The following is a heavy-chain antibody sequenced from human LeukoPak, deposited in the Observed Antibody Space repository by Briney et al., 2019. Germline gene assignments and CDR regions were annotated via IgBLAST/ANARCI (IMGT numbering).Heavy chain of an antibody. CDR3: AKITESLTAAGKRSHDY. D-gene: IGHD6-13*01. J-gene: IGHJ4*02. Sequence: GGSLRLSCAASGFTFSSYGMSWVRQAPGKGLEWVSDITGSGYRTYYADSVKGRSTISRDNYKNTLYLQMISLRAEDTAVYYCAKITESLTAAGKRSHDYWGQGTLVTVSS. V-gene: IGHV3-23*01. CDR2: ITGSGYRT. CDR1: GFTFSSYG.